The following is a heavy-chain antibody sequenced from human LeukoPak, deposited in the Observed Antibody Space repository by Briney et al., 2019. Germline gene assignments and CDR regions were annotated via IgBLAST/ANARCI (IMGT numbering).Heavy chain of an antibody. CDR3: ARVRRDSSGYYLDY. CDR1: VGSISNYY. V-gene: IGHV4-59*08. D-gene: IGHD3-22*01. J-gene: IGHJ4*02. Sequence: SETLSLTCTVSVGSISNYYWSWIRQPPGKGLEWIGYIYDTGSTNYNPSLKSRVTISVGPSKNQFSLRLSSVTAADTAVYYCARVRRDSSGYYLDYWGQGTLVTVSS. CDR2: IYDTGST.